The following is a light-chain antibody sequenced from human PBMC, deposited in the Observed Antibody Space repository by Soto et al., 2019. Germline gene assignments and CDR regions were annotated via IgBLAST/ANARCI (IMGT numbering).Light chain of an antibody. V-gene: IGKV3-11*01. Sequence: EIVLTQSPATLSLSPGERATLSCRASQSVSSYLAWYQQKPGQAPRLLIYDASNRATGIPARFSGSGSGTDFTLTISSLEPEDFAVYYCQHPEHTFGQGTKLEIK. CDR3: QHPEHT. CDR1: QSVSSY. CDR2: DAS. J-gene: IGKJ2*01.